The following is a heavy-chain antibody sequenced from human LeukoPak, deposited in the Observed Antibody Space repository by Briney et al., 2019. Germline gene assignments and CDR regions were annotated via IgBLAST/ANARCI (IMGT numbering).Heavy chain of an antibody. CDR3: ARVLEGSSGQHWYFDL. CDR1: GGSFSGYY. V-gene: IGHV4-34*01. Sequence: SETLSLTCAVKGGSFSGYYWSWIRQPPGKGLEWMGEINHSGSTNYNPSLKSRVTISVDTSKNQFSLRLSSVTAADTAVYYCARVLEGSSGQHWYFDLWGRGTLVTVSS. D-gene: IGHD6-19*01. CDR2: INHSGST. J-gene: IGHJ2*01.